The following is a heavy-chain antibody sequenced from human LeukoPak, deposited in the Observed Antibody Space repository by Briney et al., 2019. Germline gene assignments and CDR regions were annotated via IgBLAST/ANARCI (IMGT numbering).Heavy chain of an antibody. Sequence: KASETLSLTCTVSSGSMSGYYWSWIRQPPGKGLEWIAYVYVTGTTNYNPSLKTRATISMDTSKNQLSLTLTSVTAADTAVYHCARVGSGGAWFDFWGQGTLVSVSS. CDR3: ARVGSGGAWFDF. CDR2: VYVTGTT. J-gene: IGHJ4*02. CDR1: SGSMSGYY. V-gene: IGHV4-59*01. D-gene: IGHD6-19*01.